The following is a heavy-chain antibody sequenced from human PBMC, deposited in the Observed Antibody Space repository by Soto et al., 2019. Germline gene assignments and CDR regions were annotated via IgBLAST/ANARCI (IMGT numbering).Heavy chain of an antibody. CDR3: ARGRIAVAGTGHY. D-gene: IGHD6-19*01. Sequence: QVQLVESGGGVVQPGRSLRLSCAASGFTFSSYAMHWVRQAPGKGLEWVAVISYAGSNKYYADSVKGRFTNSRDNSKNTLYLQMNSLRAEDTAVYYCARGRIAVAGTGHYWGQGTLVTVSS. J-gene: IGHJ4*02. V-gene: IGHV3-30-3*01. CDR1: GFTFSSYA. CDR2: ISYAGSNK.